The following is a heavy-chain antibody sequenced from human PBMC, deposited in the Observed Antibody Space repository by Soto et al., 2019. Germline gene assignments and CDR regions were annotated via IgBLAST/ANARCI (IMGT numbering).Heavy chain of an antibody. CDR3: ARQGSNGAYYYYGMDV. CDR1: GYRFSSYW. D-gene: IGHD3-16*01. Sequence: GESLKISCKGSGYRFSSYWMAWVRQMPGKGLEWMGIIYPGDSDTRYSPSFEGQVTISADKSNSTAYLQWSSLKASDTAMYYCARQGSNGAYYYYGMDVWGQGTTVTVSS. J-gene: IGHJ6*02. CDR2: IYPGDSDT. V-gene: IGHV5-51*01.